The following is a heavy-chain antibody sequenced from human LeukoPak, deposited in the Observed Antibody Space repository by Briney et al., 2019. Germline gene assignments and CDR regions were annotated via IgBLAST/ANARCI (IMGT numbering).Heavy chain of an antibody. CDR1: GFTFSSYE. CDR3: ARERGGFCSSTSCSRAFDI. J-gene: IGHJ3*02. D-gene: IGHD2-2*03. V-gene: IGHV3-48*03. Sequence: GGSLRLSCAASGFTFSSYEMNWVRQAPGKGLEWVSYISSSGSATYYAESVKGRFTISRDNAKNSLYLQMNSLRAEDTAVYYCARERGGFCSSTSCSRAFDIWGQGTMVTVSS. CDR2: ISSSGSAT.